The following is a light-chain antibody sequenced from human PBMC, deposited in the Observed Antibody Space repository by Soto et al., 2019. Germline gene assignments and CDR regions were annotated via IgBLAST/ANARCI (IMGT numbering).Light chain of an antibody. V-gene: IGKV1-39*01. CDR3: QQTYSSPIT. Sequence: DTQRHHSPSSLSASVGDSIGITCRASQSISSYLNWYQQKPGKAPKLLISAASILQSGVPSRFSGSGSGTDFTLTISNLQPEDFAGYYCQQTYSSPITVGRGARLAN. CDR1: QSISSY. J-gene: IGKJ5*01. CDR2: AAS.